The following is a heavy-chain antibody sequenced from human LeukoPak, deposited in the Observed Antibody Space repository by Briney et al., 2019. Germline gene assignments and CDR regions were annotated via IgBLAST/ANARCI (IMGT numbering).Heavy chain of an antibody. J-gene: IGHJ5*02. CDR1: GGSISSGSYY. D-gene: IGHD6-19*01. Sequence: SQTLSLTCTVSGGSISSGSYYWSWIRQPAGKGLEWIGRIYTSGSTNYNPSLKSRVTISVDTSKNQFSPKLSSVTAADTAVYYCARDKGTAVAGTWFDPWGQGTLVTVSS. V-gene: IGHV4-61*02. CDR3: ARDKGTAVAGTWFDP. CDR2: IYTSGST.